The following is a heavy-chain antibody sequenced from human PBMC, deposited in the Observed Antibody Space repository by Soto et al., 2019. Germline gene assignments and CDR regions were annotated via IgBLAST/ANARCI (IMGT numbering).Heavy chain of an antibody. J-gene: IGHJ4*02. CDR2: IYHSGGT. CDR3: ARDSRSGYYLEY. V-gene: IGHV4-30-2*01. CDR1: GDSISSGGYS. Sequence: QVQLRESDSGLVKPSQTLSLTCTVSGDSISSGGYSWNWIRQPPGKGLEWIGYIYHSGGTDDNPSLKSRVTITVDSSNNQFSLKLRSVTAADTAVYYCARDSRSGYYLEYWGQGTLVTVSS. D-gene: IGHD3-22*01.